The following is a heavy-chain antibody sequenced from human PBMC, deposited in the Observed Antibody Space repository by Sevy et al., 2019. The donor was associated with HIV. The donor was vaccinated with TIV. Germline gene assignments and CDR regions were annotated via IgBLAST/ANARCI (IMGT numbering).Heavy chain of an antibody. Sequence: GGCLRLSCAASRFSFNGYGMHWVRQAPGKGLEWVAFIRYDGSNKYYADSVKGRFTISRDDSKNTLYLQMISLRAEDTTLYYCARGTPAFCTGGVCFNWFDPWGQGNLVTVSS. CDR2: IRYDGSNK. D-gene: IGHD2-8*02. V-gene: IGHV3-30*02. CDR1: RFSFNGYG. CDR3: ARGTPAFCTGGVCFNWFDP. J-gene: IGHJ5*02.